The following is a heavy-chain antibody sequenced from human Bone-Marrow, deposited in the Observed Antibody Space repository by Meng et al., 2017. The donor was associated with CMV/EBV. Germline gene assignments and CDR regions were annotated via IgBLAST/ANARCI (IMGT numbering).Heavy chain of an antibody. D-gene: IGHD6-13*01. CDR1: GYTFTGYY. Sequence: ASVKVSCKASGYTFTGYYMHGVRQAPGQGLEWMGWINPNSGGTNYAQKFQGRVTMTRDTSISTAYMELSRLRADDTAVYYCATYSSSWYPSDYWGQGTLVTVSS. J-gene: IGHJ4*02. V-gene: IGHV1-2*02. CDR2: INPNSGGT. CDR3: ATYSSSWYPSDY.